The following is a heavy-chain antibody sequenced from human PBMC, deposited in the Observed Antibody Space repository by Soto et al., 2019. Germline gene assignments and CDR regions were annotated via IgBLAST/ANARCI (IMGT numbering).Heavy chain of an antibody. Sequence: SETXSLTCAVSGGSISSGGYYWSWIRQPPGKGLEWIGEINHSGSTNYNPSLKSRVTISVDTSKNQFSLKLSSVTAADTAVYYCARGRIAAAGSYYYYYYGMDVWGQGTTVTVSS. V-gene: IGHV4-34*01. D-gene: IGHD6-13*01. CDR3: ARGRIAAAGSYYYYYYGMDV. CDR1: GGSISSGGYY. CDR2: INHSGST. J-gene: IGHJ6*02.